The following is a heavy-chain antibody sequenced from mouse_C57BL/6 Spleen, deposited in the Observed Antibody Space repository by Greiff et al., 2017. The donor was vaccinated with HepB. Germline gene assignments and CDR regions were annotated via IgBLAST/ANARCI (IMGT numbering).Heavy chain of an antibody. CDR3: TSIYYGNYTWFAY. CDR2: IDPEDGDT. D-gene: IGHD2-1*01. Sequence: VHVKQSGAELVRPGASVKLSCTASGFNIKDYYMHWVKQRPEQGLEWIGRIDPEDGDTEYAPKFQGKATMTADTSSNTAYLQLSSLTSEDTAVYYCTSIYYGNYTWFAYWGQGTLVTVSA. CDR1: GFNIKDYY. J-gene: IGHJ3*01. V-gene: IGHV14-1*01.